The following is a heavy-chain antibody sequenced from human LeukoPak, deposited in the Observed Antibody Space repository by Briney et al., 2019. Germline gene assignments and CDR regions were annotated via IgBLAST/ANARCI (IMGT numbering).Heavy chain of an antibody. J-gene: IGHJ4*02. CDR3: ARGAQYYYGSATYMYYFDY. D-gene: IGHD3-10*01. CDR1: GHTFNNYD. V-gene: IGHV1-8*01. CDR2: VNPNSGTT. Sequence: ASVKVSCKASGHTFNNYDINWVRQATGQGLEWMGWVNPNSGTTTYAPKFQGRVTMTIDTSRNTAYLELSSLRSEDTAVYYCARGAQYYYGSATYMYYFDYWGQGNLVTVSS.